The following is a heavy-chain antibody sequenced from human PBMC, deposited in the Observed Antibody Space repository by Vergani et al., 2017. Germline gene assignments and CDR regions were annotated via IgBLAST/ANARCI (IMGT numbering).Heavy chain of an antibody. D-gene: IGHD2-21*02. CDR1: GYTFTSYG. J-gene: IGHJ3*01. CDR2: ISAYNGNT. Sequence: QVQLVQSGAEVKKPGASVKVSCKASGYTFTSYGISWVRQAPGQGLEWMGWISAYNGNTNYAQKLQGRVTMTTDTSTSTAYMELMSPRSVDTAVYYCAGTKAYCGGDCYWAPDAFWGQGTMVTVSS. V-gene: IGHV1-18*04. CDR3: AGTKAYCGGDCYWAPDAF.